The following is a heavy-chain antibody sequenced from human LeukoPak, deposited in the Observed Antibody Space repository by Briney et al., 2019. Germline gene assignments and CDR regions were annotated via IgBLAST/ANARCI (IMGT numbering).Heavy chain of an antibody. J-gene: IGHJ3*02. V-gene: IGHV3-30*03. CDR1: GFTFSNYV. Sequence: GGSLRLSCAASGFTFSNYVMHWVRQAPGKGLEWVAVISYDGSNKYYADSVKGRFTISRDNSKNTLYLQMNSLRAEDRAVYYCARGRGYSGYDDAFDIWGQGTMVTVSS. CDR2: ISYDGSNK. D-gene: IGHD5-12*01. CDR3: ARGRGYSGYDDAFDI.